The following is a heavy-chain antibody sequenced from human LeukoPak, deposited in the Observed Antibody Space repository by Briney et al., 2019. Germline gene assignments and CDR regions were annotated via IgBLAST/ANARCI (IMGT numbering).Heavy chain of an antibody. V-gene: IGHV5-10-1*01. CDR2: IDPSDSYT. CDR3: ARHGSGYCSDGSCYSGALDDY. Sequence: GESLRISCKGSGYSFTSYWISWVRQMPGKGLEWMGRIDPSDSYTNYSPSFQGHVTISADKSISTAYLQWSSLKASDTAMYYCARHGSGYCSDGSCYSGALDDYWGQGTLVTVSS. D-gene: IGHD2-15*01. J-gene: IGHJ4*02. CDR1: GYSFTSYW.